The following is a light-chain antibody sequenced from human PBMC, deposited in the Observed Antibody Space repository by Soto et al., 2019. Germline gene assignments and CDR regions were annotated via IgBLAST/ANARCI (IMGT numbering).Light chain of an antibody. V-gene: IGKV3-20*01. CDR3: QQVDDSRLAFT. CDR2: GAS. J-gene: IGKJ2*01. Sequence: ESVLTQSPGTLSLSPGESATLSCRASQTVPSKYLTWYQHKPGQPPRLLIYGASIRATGIPDRFSGGRSGADFTLTITGLEPEDFAVYYCQQVDDSRLAFTLGQGTKLEI. CDR1: QTVPSKY.